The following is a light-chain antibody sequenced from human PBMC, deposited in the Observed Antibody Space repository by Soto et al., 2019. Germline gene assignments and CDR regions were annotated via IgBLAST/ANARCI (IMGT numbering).Light chain of an antibody. J-gene: IGLJ2*01. CDR2: DVS. V-gene: IGLV2-14*03. CDR3: SSYTSSTTLVV. CDR1: SSDVGGYNY. Sequence: QSALTQPASVSGSPGQSITISCIGTSSDVGGYNYVSWYQQHPGKAPKLMIYDVSNRPSGVSNRFSGSTSGNTASLTISGLQAEDEADYYCSSYTSSTTLVVFGGGTKLTVL.